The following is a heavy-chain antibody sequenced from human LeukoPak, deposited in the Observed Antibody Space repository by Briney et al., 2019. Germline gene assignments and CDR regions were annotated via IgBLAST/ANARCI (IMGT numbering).Heavy chain of an antibody. Sequence: GGSLRLSCAASGFTFSSYEMNWVRQAPGKGLEWVSYISSSGSTIYYADSVKGRFTISRDNAKNSLYLQMNSLRAEDTAVYYCARANRYCSSTSCLNWFDPWGQGTLVTVSS. J-gene: IGHJ5*02. CDR3: ARANRYCSSTSCLNWFDP. V-gene: IGHV3-48*03. CDR1: GFTFSSYE. D-gene: IGHD2-2*01. CDR2: ISSSGSTI.